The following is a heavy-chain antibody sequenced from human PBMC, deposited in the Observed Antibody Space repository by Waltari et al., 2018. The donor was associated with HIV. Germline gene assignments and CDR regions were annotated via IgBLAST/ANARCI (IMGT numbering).Heavy chain of an antibody. D-gene: IGHD1-26*01. Sequence: QVQLLQSGPEVRKPGASVKVSCRAPGYNLTGDYMHWVRQAPGQGLEGMGLINPNRGNTHLAQKFKGKVTMTRVTSIRTAYLEMRRLKSDDTAIYYCARDGVGDAAFDYWGQGTLVTVS. J-gene: IGHJ4*02. CDR3: ARDGVGDAAFDY. V-gene: IGHV1-2*02. CDR1: GYNLTGDY. CDR2: INPNRGNT.